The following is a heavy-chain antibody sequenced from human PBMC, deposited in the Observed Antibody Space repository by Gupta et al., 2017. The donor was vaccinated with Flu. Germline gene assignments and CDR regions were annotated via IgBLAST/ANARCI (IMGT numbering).Heavy chain of an antibody. CDR3: AKYIGGTMEDY. Sequence: QLQLQESGPGLVKPSETLSLTCSVAGDSINNVHCYWGWLRQPPGKGLEWIGSINYRGSTSYIPSLKSRVTMSVHTSKNEFSLKLNSVTAADTAVYYCAKYIGGTMEDYWGRGTQVTVSS. V-gene: IGHV4-39*01. CDR2: INYRGST. J-gene: IGHJ4*02. CDR1: GDSINNVHCY. D-gene: IGHD5-12*01.